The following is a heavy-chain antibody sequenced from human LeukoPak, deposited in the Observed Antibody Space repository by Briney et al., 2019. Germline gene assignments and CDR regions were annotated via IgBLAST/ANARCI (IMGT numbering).Heavy chain of an antibody. D-gene: IGHD6-13*01. J-gene: IGHJ6*03. CDR2: IFTRMYSTEST. CDR1: GGSIRSGSYY. CDR3: ARAPSGTGFSSSWRSYDYYYMDV. Sequence: SETLSLTCTVSGGSIRSGSYYWTWIRQPAGKGLEWIGHIFTRMYSTESTNYNPSLKSRVTMSVDASNDQFSLKVNSVTAADTAVYYCARAPSGTGFSSSWRSYDYYYMDVWGKGTTVIISS. V-gene: IGHV4-61*09.